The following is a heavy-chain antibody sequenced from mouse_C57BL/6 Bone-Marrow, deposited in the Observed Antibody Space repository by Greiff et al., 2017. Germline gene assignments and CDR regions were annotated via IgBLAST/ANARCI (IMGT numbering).Heavy chain of an antibody. D-gene: IGHD1-1*01. Sequence: EVKLVESGAELVRPGASVKLSCTASGFNIKDDYMHWVKQRPEQCLAWIGWIDPETGVTAYASKFPGKATITADTPSNTAYLQLRRRTSEDTAVYYCTSYYDSSYAMDYWGQGTSVTVSS. J-gene: IGHJ4*01. CDR2: IDPETGVT. CDR1: GFNIKDDY. CDR3: TSYYDSSYAMDY. V-gene: IGHV14-4*01.